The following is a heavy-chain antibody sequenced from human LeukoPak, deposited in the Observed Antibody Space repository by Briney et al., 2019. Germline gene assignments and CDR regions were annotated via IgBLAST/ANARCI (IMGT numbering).Heavy chain of an antibody. CDR1: GFTFSSYA. J-gene: IGHJ4*02. V-gene: IGHV3-23*01. CDR3: EKIGPPVVTLQCSY. CDR2: ISGSGGST. Sequence: PGGSLRLSCAASGFTFSSYAMSWVRQAPGKGLEWVSAISGSGGSTYYADSVKGRFTISRDNSKNTLYRQMNSLRAEDTAVYYCEKIGPPVVTLQCSYWGKGTLVTVPS. D-gene: IGHD4-23*01.